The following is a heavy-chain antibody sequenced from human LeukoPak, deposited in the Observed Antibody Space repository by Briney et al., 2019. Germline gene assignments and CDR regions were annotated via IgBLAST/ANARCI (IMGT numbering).Heavy chain of an antibody. D-gene: IGHD2-2*02. CDR3: ARSRYVVVPAAIPRVDY. V-gene: IGHV4-39*01. Sequence: SETLSLTCTVSGGSISSSSYYWGWIRQPPGKGLEWIGSIYYSGSTYYNPSLKSRVTISVDTSKNQFSLKPSSVTAADTAVYYCARSRYVVVPAAIPRVDYWGQGTLVTVSS. CDR2: IYYSGST. J-gene: IGHJ4*02. CDR1: GGSISSSSYY.